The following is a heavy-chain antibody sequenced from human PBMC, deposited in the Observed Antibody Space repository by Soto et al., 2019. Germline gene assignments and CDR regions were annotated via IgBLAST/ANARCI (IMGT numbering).Heavy chain of an antibody. CDR1: GVSISDTSYY. V-gene: IGHV4-30-4*08. CDR3: ARAATTTGVDY. CDR2: IYYSGST. Sequence: PSETLSLTCTVSGVSISDTSYYCGWIRQPPGKRLEWIGYIYYSGSTYYNPSLKSRVTISVDTSKNQFSLKLSSVTAADTAVYYCARAATTTGVDYWGQGTLVTVSS. J-gene: IGHJ4*02. D-gene: IGHD5-12*01.